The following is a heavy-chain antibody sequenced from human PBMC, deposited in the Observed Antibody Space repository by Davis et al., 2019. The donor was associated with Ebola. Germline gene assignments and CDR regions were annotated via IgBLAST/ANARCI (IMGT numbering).Heavy chain of an antibody. D-gene: IGHD6-19*01. CDR3: AREAAVALFDY. Sequence: GESLKISCAASGFTFSSYWMHWVRQAPGKGLVWVSRINSDGSSTSYADSVKGRFTISRDNAKNSLYLQMNSLRAEDTAVYYCAREAAVALFDYWGQGTLVTVSS. CDR1: GFTFSSYW. J-gene: IGHJ4*02. V-gene: IGHV3-74*01. CDR2: INSDGSST.